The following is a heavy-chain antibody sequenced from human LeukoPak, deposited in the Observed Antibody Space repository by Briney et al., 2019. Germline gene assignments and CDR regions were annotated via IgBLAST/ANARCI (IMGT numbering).Heavy chain of an antibody. CDR3: ARRDISSGWSFNY. J-gene: IGHJ4*02. V-gene: IGHV4-4*07. Sequence: SDTLSLTCTVSGGSISNYHWSWIRQPARKGLEWIGQIHTSGSTNYNTPLKSRVTMSIDTTEDQVSLTIGSVTAADTAFYYCARRDISSGWSFNYWGQGTLVTASS. CDR1: GGSISNYH. CDR2: IHTSGST. D-gene: IGHD6-19*01.